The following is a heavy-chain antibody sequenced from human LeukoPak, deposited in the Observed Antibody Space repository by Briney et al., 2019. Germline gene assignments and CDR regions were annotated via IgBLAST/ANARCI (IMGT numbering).Heavy chain of an antibody. J-gene: IGHJ4*02. Sequence: GGSLRLSCAASGFTFSSYGMHWVRQAPGKGLEWVAVIWYDGSNKYYADSVKGRFTISRDNSKNTLYLQMNSLRAEDTAVYYCARNLGGSSWLDYWGQGTLVTVSS. CDR1: GFTFSSYG. CDR2: IWYDGSNK. CDR3: ARNLGGSSWLDY. D-gene: IGHD6-13*01. V-gene: IGHV3-33*01.